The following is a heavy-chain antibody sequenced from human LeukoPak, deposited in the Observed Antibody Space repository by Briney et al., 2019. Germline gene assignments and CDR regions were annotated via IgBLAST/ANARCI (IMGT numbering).Heavy chain of an antibody. Sequence: PSETLSLTCAVYGGSFSGYYWSWIRQPPGKGLEWIGEINHSGSTNYNPSLKSRVTISVDTSKNQFSLKLSSVTAADTAVYYCARGRGLVPYDYWGQGTLVTVSS. CDR1: GGSFSGYY. CDR2: INHSGST. V-gene: IGHV4-34*01. CDR3: ARGRGLVPYDY. D-gene: IGHD6-19*01. J-gene: IGHJ4*02.